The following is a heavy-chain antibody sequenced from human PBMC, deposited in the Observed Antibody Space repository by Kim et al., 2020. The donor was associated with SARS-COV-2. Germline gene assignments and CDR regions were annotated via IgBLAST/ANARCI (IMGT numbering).Heavy chain of an antibody. D-gene: IGHD3-10*01. CDR2: ISSSGSTI. J-gene: IGHJ5*02. Sequence: GGSLRLSCAASGFTFSDYYMSWIRQAPGKGLEWVSYISSSGSTIYYADSVKGRFTISRDNAKNSLYLQMNSLRAEDTAVYYCARDRLGDYYGSGSYYNFVDPWGQGTLVTVSS. CDR1: GFTFSDYY. CDR3: ARDRLGDYYGSGSYYNFVDP. V-gene: IGHV3-11*04.